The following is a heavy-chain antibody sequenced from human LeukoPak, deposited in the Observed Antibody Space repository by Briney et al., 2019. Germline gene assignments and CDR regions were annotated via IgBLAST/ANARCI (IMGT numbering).Heavy chain of an antibody. V-gene: IGHV4-34*01. D-gene: IGHD6-19*01. J-gene: IGHJ4*02. CDR3: ARRPGVAVAGWDY. CDR1: GGSFSGYY. Sequence: PSETLSLTCAVYGGSFSGYYWSWIRQPPGKGLEWIGEINHSGSTNYNPSLKSRVTISVDTSKNQFSLKLSSVTAADTAVYYCARRPGVAVAGWDYWGQGTLVTVSS. CDR2: INHSGST.